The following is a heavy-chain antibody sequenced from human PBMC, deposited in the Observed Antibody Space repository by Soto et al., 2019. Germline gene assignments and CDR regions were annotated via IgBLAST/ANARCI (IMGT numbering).Heavy chain of an antibody. D-gene: IGHD1-26*01. CDR3: TTAGTRVGYTGSY. J-gene: IGHJ4*02. Sequence: AGSLRLSCEASGFSVSDAWVSWVRQIPGRGLEWVGRVKTTSERGTTNYAAPVMGRFTVSRDDSKNTLYLQMDALRAEDTAVYYCTTAGTRVGYTGSYWGQGTQVTVSS. V-gene: IGHV3-15*06. CDR1: GFSVSDAW. CDR2: VKTTSERGTT.